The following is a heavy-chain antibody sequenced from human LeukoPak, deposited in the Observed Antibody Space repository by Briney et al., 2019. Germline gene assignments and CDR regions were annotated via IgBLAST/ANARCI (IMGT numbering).Heavy chain of an antibody. CDR1: RFTFRSYW. J-gene: IGHJ3*02. V-gene: IGHV3-74*01. CDR3: AREGGDYDDAFDI. Sequence: GGSLRLSCAASRFTFRSYWMHWVRQAPGKGLVWVSRISTDGRRTSYADSVKGRFTISRDNAKNILYLQMNSLGAEDTAVYYCAREGGDYDDAFDIWGQGTMVTVSS. D-gene: IGHD4-17*01. CDR2: ISTDGRRT.